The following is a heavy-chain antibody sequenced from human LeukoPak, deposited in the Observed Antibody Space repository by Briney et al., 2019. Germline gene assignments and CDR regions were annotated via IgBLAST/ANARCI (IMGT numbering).Heavy chain of an antibody. CDR3: ARLVTERWLQLNYFDY. J-gene: IGHJ4*02. D-gene: IGHD5-24*01. CDR1: GYSFTSYL. CDR2: IYPVDSDT. Sequence: GESLKISCKGSGYSFTSYLIGGVGQMPGKGLEGMGFIYPVDSDTRYSPSFQGQVTISADKSISTAYLQRSSLKASATAMYYCARLVTERWLQLNYFDYWGQGTLVTVSS. V-gene: IGHV5-51*01.